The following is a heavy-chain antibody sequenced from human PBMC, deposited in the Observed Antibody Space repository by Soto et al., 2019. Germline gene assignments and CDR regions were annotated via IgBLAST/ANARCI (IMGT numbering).Heavy chain of an antibody. CDR3: AARRITMIVVDY. CDR2: ISSSGSTI. Sequence: GGSLRLSCAASGFTFSSYEMNWVRQAPGKGLEWVSYISSSGSTIYYADSVKGRFTISRDNAKNSLYLQMNSLRAEDAAVYYCAARRITMIVVDYWGQGTLVTVSS. V-gene: IGHV3-48*03. CDR1: GFTFSSYE. D-gene: IGHD3-22*01. J-gene: IGHJ4*02.